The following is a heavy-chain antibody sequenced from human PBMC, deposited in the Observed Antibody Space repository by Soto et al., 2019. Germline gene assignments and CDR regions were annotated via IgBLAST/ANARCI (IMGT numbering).Heavy chain of an antibody. CDR2: TRNKANSYTT. CDR1: GFTFSDHY. CDR3: ARVEVVVTAIDY. Sequence: GGSLRLSCAASGFTFSDHYMDWVRQAPGKGLEWVGRTRNKANSYTTEYAASVKGRFTISRDDSKNSLYLQMNSLKTEDTAVYYCARVEVVVTAIDYWGQGTLVTVSS. J-gene: IGHJ4*02. V-gene: IGHV3-72*01. D-gene: IGHD2-21*02.